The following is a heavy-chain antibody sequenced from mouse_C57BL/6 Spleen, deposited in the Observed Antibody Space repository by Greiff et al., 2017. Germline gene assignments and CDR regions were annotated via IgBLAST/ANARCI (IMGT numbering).Heavy chain of an antibody. CDR3: ARYTYYYGSSDWYFDV. D-gene: IGHD1-1*01. CDR1: GFTFTAYY. J-gene: IGHJ1*03. V-gene: IGHV7-3*01. CDR2: IRNKANGYTT. Sequence: EVQVVESGGGLVQPGGSLSLSCAASGFTFTAYYMSWVRQPPGKALEWLGFIRNKANGYTTEYSASVQGRFTISRDNSQSILYIQMNDLRAEDSATYYCARYTYYYGSSDWYFDVWGTGTTVTVSS.